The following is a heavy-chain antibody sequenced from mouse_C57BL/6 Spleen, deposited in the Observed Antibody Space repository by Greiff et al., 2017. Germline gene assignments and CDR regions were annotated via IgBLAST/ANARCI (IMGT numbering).Heavy chain of an antibody. Sequence: QVQLQQPGAELVMPGASVKLSCKASGYTFTSYWMHWVKQRPGQGLAWIGEIDPSDSYTNYNQKFKGKSTLTVDKSSSTAYMQLRSLTSEDSAVYYCARFPGSSYGYAMDYWGQGTSVTVSS. J-gene: IGHJ4*01. CDR2: IDPSDSYT. V-gene: IGHV1-69*01. CDR3: ARFPGSSYGYAMDY. CDR1: GYTFTSYW. D-gene: IGHD1-1*01.